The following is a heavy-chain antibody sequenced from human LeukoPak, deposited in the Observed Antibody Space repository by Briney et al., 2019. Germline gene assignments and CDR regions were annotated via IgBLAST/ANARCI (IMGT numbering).Heavy chain of an antibody. CDR1: GYSISSGYY. D-gene: IGHD2-2*01. CDR3: AAGCSSTSCSTDY. V-gene: IGHV4-38-2*01. J-gene: IGHJ4*02. CDR2: IYHSGST. Sequence: PSETLSLTCAVSGYSISSGYYWGWIRQPPGKGLEWIGSIYHSGSTYYNPSLKSRVTISVDTSKNQFSLKLSSVTAADTALYYCAAGCSSTSCSTDYWGQGTLVTVSS.